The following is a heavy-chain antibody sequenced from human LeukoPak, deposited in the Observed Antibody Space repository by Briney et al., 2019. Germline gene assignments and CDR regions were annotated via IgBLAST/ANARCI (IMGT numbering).Heavy chain of an antibody. J-gene: IGHJ4*02. CDR2: ISAYNGNT. D-gene: IGHD1-26*01. CDR1: GYTFTSYG. CDR3: ARDLRHRTLKLLTDY. V-gene: IGHV1-18*01. Sequence: ASVKVSCKASGYTFTSYGISWVRQAPGHGLEWMGWISAYNGNTNYAQKLQGRVTMTTDTSTSTAYMELRSLRSDDTAVYYCARDLRHRTLKLLTDYWGQGTLVTVSS.